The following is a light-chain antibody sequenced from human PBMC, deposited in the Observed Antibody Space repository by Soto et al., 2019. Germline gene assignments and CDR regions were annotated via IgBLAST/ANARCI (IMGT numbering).Light chain of an antibody. CDR2: AAS. J-gene: IGKJ4*01. V-gene: IGKV1-9*01. CDR1: HTISSC. Sequence: DIHMTQSPATLSGSVGDRVSITCRASHTISSCLAWYQQKPGKAPKLLIYAASTLQSGVPSRFSGSGSGTDFTLTISSLQPEDVATYYCQQLERYPPTFGGGTKVDIK. CDR3: QQLERYPPT.